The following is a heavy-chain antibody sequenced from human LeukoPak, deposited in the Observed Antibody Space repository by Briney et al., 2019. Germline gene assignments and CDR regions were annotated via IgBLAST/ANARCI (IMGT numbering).Heavy chain of an antibody. J-gene: IGHJ3*02. D-gene: IGHD6-13*01. V-gene: IGHV1-46*01. CDR2: INPSGGST. CDR3: ARALRELAAAGILPFDI. Sequence: ASVKVSCKASGYTFTSYYMHWVRQAPGQGLEWMGIINPSGGSTSYAQKFQGRVTMTRNTSISTAYMELSSLRSEDTAVYYCARALRELAAAGILPFDIWGQGTMVTVSS. CDR1: GYTFTSYY.